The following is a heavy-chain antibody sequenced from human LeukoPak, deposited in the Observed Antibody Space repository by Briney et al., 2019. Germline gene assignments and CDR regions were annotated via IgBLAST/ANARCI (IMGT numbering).Heavy chain of an antibody. V-gene: IGHV3-7*01. D-gene: IGHD3-22*01. CDR3: AKAEDSGYYFVAIDY. CDR2: KKQDGSQK. CDR1: GFTLRKYW. Sequence: GSLRLPFSASGFTLRKYWMSLVRPAPGEGVEWVANKKQDGSQKYYVVSEKGRFTISRANAKSSLYMQLNTLRDDDTAVYYCAKAEDSGYYFVAIDYWGQGTQVTVSP. J-gene: IGHJ4*02.